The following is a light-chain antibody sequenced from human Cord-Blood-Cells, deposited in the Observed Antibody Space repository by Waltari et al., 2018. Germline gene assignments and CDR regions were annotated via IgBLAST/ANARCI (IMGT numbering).Light chain of an antibody. CDR2: GAS. CDR3: QQYNNWLT. J-gene: IGKJ4*01. V-gene: IGKV3-15*01. CDR1: QSVSSN. Sequence: IVMTQSQATLSGPPGERTTLSCRASQSVSSNLAWYQQKPGQAPRLLIYGASTRATGIPARFSGSGSGTEFTLTISSLQSEDFAVYYCQQYNNWLTFGGGTKVEIK.